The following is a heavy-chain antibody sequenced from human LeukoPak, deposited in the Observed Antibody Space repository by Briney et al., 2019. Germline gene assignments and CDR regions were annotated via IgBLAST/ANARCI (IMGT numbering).Heavy chain of an antibody. V-gene: IGHV3-48*01. CDR3: ARTKIAVAGNMGITDY. Sequence: GGSLRLSCAASGFTFSSYSMNWVRQAPGKGLEWVSYISSSSSTIYYADSVKGRFTISRDNAKNSLYLQMNSLRAEDTAVYYCARTKIAVAGNMGITDYWGQGTLVTVSS. D-gene: IGHD6-19*01. CDR2: ISSSSSTI. J-gene: IGHJ4*02. CDR1: GFTFSSYS.